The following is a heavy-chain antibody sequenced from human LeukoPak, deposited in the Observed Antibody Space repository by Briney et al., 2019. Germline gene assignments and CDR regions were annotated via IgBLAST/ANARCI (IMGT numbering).Heavy chain of an antibody. Sequence: SETLSLTCTVSGASVSSGGYYWSWILQPAGKGLEWIGRIYISGNTNYNPSLKSRVTISVDTSKNQFSLKMNSVTASDTAVYYCASDWSKGSGWFDPWGPGTLVTVSS. CDR3: ASDWSKGSGWFDP. D-gene: IGHD3-3*01. CDR2: IYISGNT. J-gene: IGHJ5*02. V-gene: IGHV4-61*02. CDR1: GASVSSGGYY.